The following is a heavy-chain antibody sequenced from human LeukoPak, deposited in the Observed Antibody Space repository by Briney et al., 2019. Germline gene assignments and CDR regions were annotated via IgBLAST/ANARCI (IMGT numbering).Heavy chain of an antibody. J-gene: IGHJ4*02. D-gene: IGHD3-22*01. CDR3: ARRMYYYDSSGYEIYYFDY. CDR2: IYPCYSDT. CDR1: GYSFTSYW. V-gene: IGHV5-51*01. Sequence: GESLKISCKGSGYSFTSYWIGLVRQMPGKGLGWMGIIYPCYSDTRYSPSFQCQVTISAYTSISTAYLQWSSLKASDTAMYYCARRMYYYDSSGYEIYYFDYWGQGTLVTVSS.